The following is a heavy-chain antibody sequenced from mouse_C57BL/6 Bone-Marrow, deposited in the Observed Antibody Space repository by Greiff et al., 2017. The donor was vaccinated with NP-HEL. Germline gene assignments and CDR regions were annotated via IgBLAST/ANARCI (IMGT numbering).Heavy chain of an antibody. V-gene: IGHV14-4*01. CDR3: TTRDLAWFAY. CDR2: IDPENGDT. D-gene: IGHD3-3*01. J-gene: IGHJ3*01. CDR1: GFNIKDDY. Sequence: EVQLVESGAELVRPGASVKLSCTASGFNIKDDYMHWVKQRPEQGLEWIGWIDPENGDTEYASKFQGKATITADTSSNTAYLQLSSLTSEDTAVYYCTTRDLAWFAYWGQGTLVTVSA.